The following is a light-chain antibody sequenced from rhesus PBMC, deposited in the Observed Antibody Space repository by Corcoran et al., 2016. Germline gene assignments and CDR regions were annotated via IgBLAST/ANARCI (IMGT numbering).Light chain of an antibody. V-gene: IGLV3S11*01. CDR1: SLKTYY. J-gene: IGLJ1*01. CDR3: GSWDDSGKFYI. Sequence: SSGLTQEPALSVALGHTVRMTCQGDSLKTYYGSWYQQKSGQVTVLVISGNTNRPSGIPARFSGSWSGGTGSLTITGAQVEDGADYYCGSWDDSGKFYIFGAGTRLTVL. CDR2: GNT.